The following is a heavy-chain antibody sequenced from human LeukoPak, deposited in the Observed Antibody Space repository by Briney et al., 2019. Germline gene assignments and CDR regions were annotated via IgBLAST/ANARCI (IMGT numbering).Heavy chain of an antibody. CDR1: GGSISSGGYY. V-gene: IGHV4-31*03. Sequence: LSLTCTVSGGSISSGGYYWSWIRQHPGKGLGWIGYIYYSGSTYYNPSLKSRVTISVDTSKNQFSLKLSSVTAADTAVYYCARDQQYCSRTRCYDWFDPWGQGTLVTVSS. CDR3: ARDQQYCSRTRCYDWFDP. D-gene: IGHD2-2*01. J-gene: IGHJ5*02. CDR2: IYYSGST.